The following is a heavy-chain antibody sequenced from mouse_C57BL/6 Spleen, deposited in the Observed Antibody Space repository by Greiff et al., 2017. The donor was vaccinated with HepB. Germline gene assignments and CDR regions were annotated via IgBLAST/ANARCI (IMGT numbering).Heavy chain of an antibody. CDR1: GFTFTDYY. Sequence: EVMLVESGGGLVHPGGSLSLSCAASGFTFTDYYMSWVRQPPGKALEWLGFIRNKANGYTTEYSASVKGRFTISRDNSQSILYLQMNALRAEDSATYYCARSSPYGNYVGGYAMDYWGQGTSVTVSS. D-gene: IGHD2-1*01. CDR2: IRNKANGYTT. CDR3: ARSSPYGNYVGGYAMDY. V-gene: IGHV7-3*01. J-gene: IGHJ4*01.